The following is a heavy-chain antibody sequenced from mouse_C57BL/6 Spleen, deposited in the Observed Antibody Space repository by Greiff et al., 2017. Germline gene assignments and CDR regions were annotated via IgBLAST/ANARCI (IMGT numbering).Heavy chain of an antibody. J-gene: IGHJ2*01. CDR2: INPNNGGT. V-gene: IGHV1-22*01. Sequence: DVQLQESGPELVKPGASVKMSCKASGYTFTDYYMNWVKQSHGKSLEWIGYINPNNGGTSYNQKFKGKATLTVNKSTSTAYMELRSLTSEDSAVYYCARGGSYYFDDWGQGTTLTVSS. CDR3: ARGGSYYFDD. CDR1: GYTFTDYY.